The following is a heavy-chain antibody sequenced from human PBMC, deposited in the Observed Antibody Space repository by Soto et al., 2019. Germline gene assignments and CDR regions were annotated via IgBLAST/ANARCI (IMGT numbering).Heavy chain of an antibody. J-gene: IGHJ4*02. D-gene: IGHD1-26*01. Sequence: PGGSLRLSCAASGFTFSSYTMNWVRQAPGKGLEWVSSISSSSGFIYYADSVMGRFTISRDNAKNSLYLQMNSLRAEDTALYYCARDRRSGSYHYDYWGQGTLVTVSS. CDR1: GFTFSSYT. V-gene: IGHV3-21*01. CDR2: ISSSSGFI. CDR3: ARDRRSGSYHYDY.